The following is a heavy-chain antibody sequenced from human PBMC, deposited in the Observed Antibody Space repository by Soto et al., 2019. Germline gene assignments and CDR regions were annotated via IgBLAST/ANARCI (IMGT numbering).Heavy chain of an antibody. V-gene: IGHV3-21*06. CDR1: GFTFSYYP. D-gene: IGHD3-10*01. CDR2: ISGIRDYI. CDR3: AREGVHNYTEYYFDY. J-gene: IGHJ4*02. Sequence: LRLSCAASGFTFSYYPLHWVRRAPGKGLEWVSSISGIRDYIRYADSVKGRFTISRDNAKTSLYLQMNSLTAEDTAVYYCAREGVHNYTEYYFDYWGQGTLVTVSS.